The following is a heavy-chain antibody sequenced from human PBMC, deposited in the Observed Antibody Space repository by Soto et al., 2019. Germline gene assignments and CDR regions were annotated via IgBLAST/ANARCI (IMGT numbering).Heavy chain of an antibody. CDR1: GFTFGDYW. D-gene: IGHD3-3*01. J-gene: IGHJ4*02. Sequence: EVQLVESGGALVQRGGSLRLSCAASGFTFGDYWMSWVRQAPGKGLEWVAHIKKDGSEKYYVDSVKGRFTVSRDNAEKSLFLQMNSLRAEDMAVYYCAKLGSGEYTGLYFEYWGQGTLVTVSS. CDR3: AKLGSGEYTGLYFEY. V-gene: IGHV3-7*03. CDR2: IKKDGSEK.